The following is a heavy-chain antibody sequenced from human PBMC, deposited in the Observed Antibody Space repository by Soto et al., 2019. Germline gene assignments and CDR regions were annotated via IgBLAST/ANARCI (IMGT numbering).Heavy chain of an antibody. V-gene: IGHV1-18*01. CDR1: GYTFTSYG. CDR2: ISAYNGNT. CDR3: ASFSIAATDPYGMDV. Sequence: QVQLVQSGAEVKKPGASVKVSCKASGYTFTSYGISWVRQAPGQGPEWMGWISAYNGNTNYAQKLQGRVTMTTDTSTRTAYMELRSLRSDDTAVYYCASFSIAATDPYGMDVWGQGTTVTVSS. J-gene: IGHJ6*02. D-gene: IGHD6-13*01.